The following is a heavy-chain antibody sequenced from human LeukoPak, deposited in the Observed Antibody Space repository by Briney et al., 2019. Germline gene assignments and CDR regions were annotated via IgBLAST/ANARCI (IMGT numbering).Heavy chain of an antibody. Sequence: ASVKVSCKTSGYTFTSYGISWVRQAPGQGLEWMGWISGYNGNTHYAQKFQGRVTMTRDTSTSTVYMELSSLRSEDTAVYYCARDRGGYEFDYWGQGTLVTVSS. CDR1: GYTFTSYG. D-gene: IGHD5-12*01. V-gene: IGHV1-18*01. CDR3: ARDRGGYEFDY. J-gene: IGHJ4*02. CDR2: ISGYNGNT.